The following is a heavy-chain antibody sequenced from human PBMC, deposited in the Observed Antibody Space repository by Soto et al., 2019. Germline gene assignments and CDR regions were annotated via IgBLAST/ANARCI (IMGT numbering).Heavy chain of an antibody. CDR1: GGSISSGGYS. J-gene: IGHJ4*02. CDR2: IYHSVST. CDR3: AGVPEY. Sequence: QLQLQESGSGLVKPSQTLSLTCAVSGGSISSGGYSWSWIRQPPGHGLEWFAYIYHSVSTYYNPSLKSRGTISVDRSKNQCSLKLSSVTAADTAVYYCAGVPEYWGQGTLVTVSP. V-gene: IGHV4-30-2*01.